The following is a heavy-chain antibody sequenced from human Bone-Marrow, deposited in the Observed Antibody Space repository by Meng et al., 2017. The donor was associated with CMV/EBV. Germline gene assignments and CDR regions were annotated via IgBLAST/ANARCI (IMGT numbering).Heavy chain of an antibody. CDR2: IKHDGSEK. D-gene: IGHD1-1*01. Sequence: LSLTCAASGFDFSSYWMSWVRQAPGKGPQWVANIKHDGSEKYYVDSAKGRFTISRDNAKNSLYLQMSSLRAGDSAVYYCASGSRTASHPWGQGTLVTGSS. CDR1: GFDFSSYW. CDR3: ASGSRTASHP. J-gene: IGHJ5*02. V-gene: IGHV3-7*01.